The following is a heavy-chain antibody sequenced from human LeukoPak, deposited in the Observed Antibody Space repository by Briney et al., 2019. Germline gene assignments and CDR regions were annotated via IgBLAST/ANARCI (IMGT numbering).Heavy chain of an antibody. J-gene: IGHJ4*02. CDR3: ARAGGTSRNFFDY. CDR2: IYHSGST. Sequence: SETLSLTCTVSGYSISSGFYWGWIRQPPGKGLECIGSIYHSGSTYYNPSLKSRVTISVDTSKNQFSLNLSSVTAADTAMYYCARAGGTSRNFFDYWGQGTLVTVSS. D-gene: IGHD1-7*01. CDR1: GYSISSGFY. V-gene: IGHV4-38-2*02.